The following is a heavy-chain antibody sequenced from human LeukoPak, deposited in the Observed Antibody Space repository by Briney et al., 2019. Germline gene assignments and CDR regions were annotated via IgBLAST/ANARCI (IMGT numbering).Heavy chain of an antibody. CDR3: ATYSSLNRREFQY. D-gene: IGHD3-22*01. CDR2: IKTDGSEK. CDR1: GFTFSNYW. V-gene: IGHV3-7*01. Sequence: GGSLRLSCEGSGFTFSNYWMGWVGQAPGKGLQWVASIKTDGSEKYYVDSVKGRFTISRDNAKNSLYLQMNSLRAEDTAVYYCATYSSLNRREFQYWGQGTLLTVSS. J-gene: IGHJ1*01.